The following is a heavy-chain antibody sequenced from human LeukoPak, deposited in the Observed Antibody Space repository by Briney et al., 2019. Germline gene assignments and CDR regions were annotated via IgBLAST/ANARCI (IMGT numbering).Heavy chain of an antibody. D-gene: IGHD2-2*02. CDR3: ARDHLYCSTTSCYTYYYGMDV. CDR2: IYYSGST. CDR1: GGSISSYY. Sequence: RPSETLSLTCTVSGGSISSYYWSWIRQPPGKGLEWIGYIYYSGSTNYNPTLKSRVTISLDTSKNQFSLKLRSVTAADTAVYYCARDHLYCSTTSCYTYYYGMDVWGQGTTVTVSS. J-gene: IGHJ6*02. V-gene: IGHV4-59*01.